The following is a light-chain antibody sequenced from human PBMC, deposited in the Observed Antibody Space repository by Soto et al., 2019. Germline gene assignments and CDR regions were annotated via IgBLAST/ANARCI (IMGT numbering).Light chain of an antibody. CDR2: SAS. CDR1: QGFSTW. J-gene: IGKJ4*01. Sequence: DIQMTQSPSSVSASVGDRVTITCRASQGFSTWLAWYRRKPGRAPELLIYSASSLHSGVPSRFSGSGSGTEFTLTISSLQTEDFATYYCQQANSFPRTFGGGTEVEIK. V-gene: IGKV1-12*01. CDR3: QQANSFPRT.